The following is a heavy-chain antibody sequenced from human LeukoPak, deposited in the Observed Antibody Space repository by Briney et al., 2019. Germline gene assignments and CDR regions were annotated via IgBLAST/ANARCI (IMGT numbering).Heavy chain of an antibody. CDR2: INPSGGST. V-gene: IGHV1-46*01. CDR3: ARGRSIAAAGFSAIDY. Sequence: ASVKVSCKASGYTFTSYYMHWVRQAPGQGLEWMGMINPSGGSTSYAQKFQGRVTMTRDMSTSTVYMELSSLRSEDTAVYYCARGRSIAAAGFSAIDYWGQGTLVTVSS. CDR1: GYTFTSYY. J-gene: IGHJ4*02. D-gene: IGHD6-13*01.